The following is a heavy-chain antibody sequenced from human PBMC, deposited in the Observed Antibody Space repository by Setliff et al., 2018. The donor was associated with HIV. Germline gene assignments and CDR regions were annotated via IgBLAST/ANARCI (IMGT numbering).Heavy chain of an antibody. V-gene: IGHV1-2*04. J-gene: IGHJ6*02. CDR2: INPNSGGT. Sequence: ASVKVSCKASGFSFNAFYMHWVRQAPGQGLEYMGWINPNSGGTNYAQKFQGWVTMTSDSSISTAYMELSRLKSDDTAVYYCARVEGYCDGVSCYSDYYGMDVWGQGTTVT. CDR1: GFSFNAFY. CDR3: ARVEGYCDGVSCYSDYYGMDV. D-gene: IGHD2-15*01.